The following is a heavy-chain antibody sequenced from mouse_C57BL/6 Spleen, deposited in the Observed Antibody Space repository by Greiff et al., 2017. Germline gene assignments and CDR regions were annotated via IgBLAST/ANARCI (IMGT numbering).Heavy chain of an antibody. V-gene: IGHV10-1*01. Sequence: EVQRVESGGGLVQPKGSLKLSCAASGFSFNTYAMNWVRQAPGKGLEWVARIRSKSNNYATYYADSVKDRFTISRDDSESMLYLQMNNLKTEDTAMYYCVRQTSSGEAMDYWGQGTSVTVSS. D-gene: IGHD3-2*02. CDR2: IRSKSNNYAT. CDR3: VRQTSSGEAMDY. J-gene: IGHJ4*01. CDR1: GFSFNTYA.